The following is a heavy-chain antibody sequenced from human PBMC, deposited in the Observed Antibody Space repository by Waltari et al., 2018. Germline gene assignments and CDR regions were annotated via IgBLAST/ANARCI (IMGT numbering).Heavy chain of an antibody. J-gene: IGHJ4*02. CDR3: ARAELEDGVIAVAPRAYYFDY. D-gene: IGHD6-19*01. CDR1: GGNFSSYT. CDR2: IIPILGIA. Sequence: QVQLVQSGAEVKKPGSSVKVSCKASGGNFSSYTISWVRQPPGKGLEWLGRIIPILGIANYAQKFQGRVTITADKSTSTAYMELSSLRSEDTAVYYCARAELEDGVIAVAPRAYYFDYWGQGTLVTVSS. V-gene: IGHV1-69*02.